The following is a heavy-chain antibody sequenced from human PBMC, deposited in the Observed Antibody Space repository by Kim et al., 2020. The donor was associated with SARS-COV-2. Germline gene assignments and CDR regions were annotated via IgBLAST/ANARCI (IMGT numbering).Heavy chain of an antibody. V-gene: IGHV4-59*01. D-gene: IGHD1-26*01. CDR3: ARYLGGEGAFDI. J-gene: IGHJ3*02. Sequence: NPSLNSRVAILLDTSNNQFSLKLTSVTAAYTAVYFCARYLGGEGAFDIWGPGTIVTVSS.